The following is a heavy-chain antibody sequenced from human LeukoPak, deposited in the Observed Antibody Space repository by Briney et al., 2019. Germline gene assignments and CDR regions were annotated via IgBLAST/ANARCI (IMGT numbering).Heavy chain of an antibody. D-gene: IGHD2/OR15-2a*01. J-gene: IGHJ4*02. CDR3: VRGCNRAHCPYFFDS. Sequence: QTGGSLRLSCAASGFTLSTYWMTWVRQAPGKGVEWVATIRQDDIERRLVDSVKGRFFISRDNAKNSLYLQMNSLTVEDTAVYYCVRGCNRAHCPYFFDSWGQGTLITVS. CDR1: GFTLSTYW. V-gene: IGHV3-7*01. CDR2: IRQDDIER.